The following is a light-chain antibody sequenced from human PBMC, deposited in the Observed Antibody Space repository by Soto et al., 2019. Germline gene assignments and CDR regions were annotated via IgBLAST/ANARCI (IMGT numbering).Light chain of an antibody. CDR2: DAS. V-gene: IGKV3-11*01. Sequence: EIVLTQSPATLSLSPGERATLYCRASQSVSSYLAWYQQKPGQAPRLLIYDASNRATGIPARFSGSGSGTDFTLTISSLETEDFAVYYCQQRSNWTPITFGQGTRLEIK. CDR1: QSVSSY. J-gene: IGKJ5*01. CDR3: QQRSNWTPIT.